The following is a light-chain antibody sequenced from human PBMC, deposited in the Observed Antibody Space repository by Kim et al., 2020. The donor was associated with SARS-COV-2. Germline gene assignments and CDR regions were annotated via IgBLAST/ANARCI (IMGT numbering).Light chain of an antibody. Sequence: VSPGESATLSCRASQSVSSNLALYQQNPGQAPRLLIYGASTRATGIPARFSGSGSGTEFTLTISSLQSEDFAVYYCQQYNNWPPTFGQGTKVDIK. CDR1: QSVSSN. CDR3: QQYNNWPPT. V-gene: IGKV3-15*01. CDR2: GAS. J-gene: IGKJ1*01.